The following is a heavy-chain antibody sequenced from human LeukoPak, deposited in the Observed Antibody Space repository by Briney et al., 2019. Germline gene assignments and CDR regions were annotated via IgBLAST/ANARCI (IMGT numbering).Heavy chain of an antibody. J-gene: IGHJ3*02. D-gene: IGHD3-9*01. CDR1: GYTFTSYY. CDR3: ARSYYDILTGYYGAFDI. CDR2: INPSGGST. Sequence: ASVKVSCKASGYTFTSYYMHWVRQAPGQGLEWMGIINPSGGSTSYAQKFQGRVTMTRDTSTSTVYMELSSLRSEDTAVYYCARSYYDILTGYYGAFDIWGQGTMVTVSS. V-gene: IGHV1-46*01.